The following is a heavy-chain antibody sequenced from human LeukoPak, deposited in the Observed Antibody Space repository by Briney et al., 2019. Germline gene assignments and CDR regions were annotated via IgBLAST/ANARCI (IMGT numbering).Heavy chain of an antibody. CDR3: ASLDYGDYVGRLDY. J-gene: IGHJ4*02. V-gene: IGHV3-74*01. Sequence: GGSLRLSCAASGFTFSSYWMHWVRQAPGKGLVWVSRINSDGSSTSYADSVKGRFTISRDNAKNTLYLQMNSLRAEDTAVYYCASLDYGDYVGRLDYWGQGTLVTVSS. CDR2: INSDGSST. CDR1: GFTFSSYW. D-gene: IGHD4-17*01.